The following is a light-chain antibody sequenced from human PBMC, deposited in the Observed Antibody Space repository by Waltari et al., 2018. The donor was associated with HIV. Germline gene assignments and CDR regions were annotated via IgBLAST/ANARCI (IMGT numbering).Light chain of an antibody. CDR2: EVS. Sequence: QSVLTQPASVSGSPGQSVTISCTGTSSDFGFDNYVSWYQQYPGKAPTLIIYEVSSRPSGVSDRFSGSKSGNTASLTISGLQNEDEGDYFCTSYTTSDTLRFGGGTKVTVL. V-gene: IGLV2-14*03. CDR1: SSDFGFDNY. CDR3: TSYTTSDTLR. J-gene: IGLJ3*02.